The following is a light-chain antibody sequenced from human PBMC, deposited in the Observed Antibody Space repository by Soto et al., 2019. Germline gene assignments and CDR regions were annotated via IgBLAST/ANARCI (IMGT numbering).Light chain of an antibody. CDR1: QSVSSSY. Sequence: EIVLTQSPGTLSLSPGERATLSCRASQSVSSSYLAWYQQKPGQAPSLLIYGASNRATGIPDRFSSSGSGTDCTLTISRLEPEDFAVYFCQQYDSSPPAYTFGPGTKVDIK. V-gene: IGKV3-20*01. CDR3: QQYDSSPPAYT. J-gene: IGKJ3*01. CDR2: GAS.